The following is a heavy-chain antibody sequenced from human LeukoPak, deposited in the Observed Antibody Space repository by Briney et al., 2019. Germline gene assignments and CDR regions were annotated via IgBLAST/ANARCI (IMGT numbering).Heavy chain of an antibody. V-gene: IGHV1-2*02. CDR3: ARAYGSGSYQDY. Sequence: GASVKVSCKASGYSFTSYGISWVREAPGQGLEWMGWINPNSGGTNYAQKFQGRVTMTRDTSISTAYMELSRLRSDDTAVYCCARAYGSGSYQDYWGQGTLVTVSS. J-gene: IGHJ4*02. D-gene: IGHD3-10*01. CDR2: INPNSGGT. CDR1: GYSFTSYG.